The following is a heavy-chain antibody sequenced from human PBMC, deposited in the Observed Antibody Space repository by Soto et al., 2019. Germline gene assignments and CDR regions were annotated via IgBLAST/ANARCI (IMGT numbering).Heavy chain of an antibody. CDR2: TIPNFDTA. V-gene: IGHV1-69*06. CDR1: GGTLSTYG. J-gene: IGHJ4*02. Sequence: QVQLVQSGAEVKKPGSSVKVSCKASGGTLSTYGINWVRQAPGQGLEWMGGTIPNFDTAHYSQKFQDRMKITADKSTSTVYMELSSLRSEDTAVYYCARDGGYSGYDYCFDYWGRGALVTVSS. CDR3: ARDGGYSGYDYCFDY. D-gene: IGHD5-12*01.